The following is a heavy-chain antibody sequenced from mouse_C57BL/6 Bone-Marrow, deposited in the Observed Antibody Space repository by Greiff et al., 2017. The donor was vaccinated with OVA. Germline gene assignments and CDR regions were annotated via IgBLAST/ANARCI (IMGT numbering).Heavy chain of an antibody. D-gene: IGHD2-12*01. CDR3: ARGALPSRRPPAY. Sequence: EVQGVESGGGLVKPGGSLKLSCAASGFTFSDYGMHWVRQAPEKGLEWVAYISSGSSTIYYADTVKGRFTISRDNAKNTLFLQMTSLRSEDTAMYYCARGALPSRRPPAYWGQGTLVTVSA. J-gene: IGHJ3*01. V-gene: IGHV5-17*01. CDR2: ISSGSSTI. CDR1: GFTFSDYG.